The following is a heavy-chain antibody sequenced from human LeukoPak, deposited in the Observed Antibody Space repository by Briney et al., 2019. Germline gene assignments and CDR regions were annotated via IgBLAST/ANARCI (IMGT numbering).Heavy chain of an antibody. CDR1: GFTFSYYW. D-gene: IGHD6-13*01. CDR3: LRDIYTGINWYMGQGWFDP. CDR2: ISRDGSDT. V-gene: IGHV3-74*01. Sequence: GGSLRLSCAASGFTFSYYWIHWVRHAPGKGLVWVAHISRDGSDTTYADSVKGRFTISRDNAENTVYLQMNSLRAEDTADYYCLRDIYTGINWYMGQGWFDPWGQGTLVTVSS. J-gene: IGHJ5*02.